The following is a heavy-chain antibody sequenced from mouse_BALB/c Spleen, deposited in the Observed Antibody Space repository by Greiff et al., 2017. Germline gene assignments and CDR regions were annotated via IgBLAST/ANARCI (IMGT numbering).Heavy chain of an antibody. CDR2: ISYSGST. CDR1: GYSITSDYA. CDR3: ARSSTNAIYYRAWFAY. V-gene: IGHV3-2*02. Sequence: EVKLQESGPGLVKPSQSLSLTCTVTGYSITSDYAWNWIRQFPGNKLEWMGYISYSGSTSYNPSLKSRISITRDTSKNQFFLQLNSVTTEDTATYYCARSSTNAIYYRAWFAYWGQGTLVTVSA. D-gene: IGHD2-14*01. J-gene: IGHJ3*01.